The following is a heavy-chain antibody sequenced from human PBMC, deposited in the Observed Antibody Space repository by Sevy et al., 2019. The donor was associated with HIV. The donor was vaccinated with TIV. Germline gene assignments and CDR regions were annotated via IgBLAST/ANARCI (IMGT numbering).Heavy chain of an antibody. J-gene: IGHJ4*02. V-gene: IGHV3-11*01. D-gene: IGHD5-12*01. CDR3: ARASRDGYKVDY. CDR1: GFIFSDYY. Sequence: GGSLRLSCAASGFIFSDYYMSWIRQAPGKGLEWVSHITSGSSTIYYADSVKGRFTIYRDNAKNSLYLQMNSLRAEDTALYYCARASRDGYKVDYWGQGTLVTVSS. CDR2: ITSGSSTI.